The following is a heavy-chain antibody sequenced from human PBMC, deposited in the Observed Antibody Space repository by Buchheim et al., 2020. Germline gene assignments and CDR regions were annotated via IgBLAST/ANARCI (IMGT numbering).Heavy chain of an antibody. CDR2: IGTAGDT. V-gene: IGHV3-13*01. CDR3: ARGGTYDFWSGYYTDYYYGMDV. J-gene: IGHJ6*02. Sequence: EVQLVESGGGLVQPGGSLRLSCAASRFTFSSYDMHWVRQATGKGLEWVSAIGTAGDTYYPGSVKGRFTISRENAKNSLYLQMNSLRAGDTAVYYCARGGTYDFWSGYYTDYYYGMDVWGQGTT. D-gene: IGHD3-3*01. CDR1: RFTFSSYD.